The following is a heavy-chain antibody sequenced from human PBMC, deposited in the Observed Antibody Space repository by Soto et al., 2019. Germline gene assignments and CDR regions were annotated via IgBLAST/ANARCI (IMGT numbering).Heavy chain of an antibody. J-gene: IGHJ5*02. V-gene: IGHV4-59*01. Sequence: QVQLQESGPGLVKPSETLSLTCTFSGASISDNYWSWIRQPPGKGLEWIGYIFYSGSTNYNPSLESRVTISTVTPKNQFSLRLNSVTAADTAVYYCARIDPPLMLAWFDPWGQGTLVTVSS. CDR2: IFYSGST. D-gene: IGHD2-8*01. CDR3: ARIDPPLMLAWFDP. CDR1: GASISDNY.